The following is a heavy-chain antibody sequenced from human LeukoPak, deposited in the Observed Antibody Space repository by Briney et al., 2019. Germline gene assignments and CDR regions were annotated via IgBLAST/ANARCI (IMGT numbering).Heavy chain of an antibody. CDR1: GFTFSSYS. CDR3: ASIAVAGTPYFDY. V-gene: IGHV3-21*01. Sequence: PGGSLRLSCAASGFTFSSYSMNWVRQAPGKGLEWVSSISSSSSYIYYADSVKGRFTISRDNAKNSLYLQMNSLRAEDTAVYYCASIAVAGTPYFDYWGQGTLVTVSS. J-gene: IGHJ4*02. D-gene: IGHD6-19*01. CDR2: ISSSSSYI.